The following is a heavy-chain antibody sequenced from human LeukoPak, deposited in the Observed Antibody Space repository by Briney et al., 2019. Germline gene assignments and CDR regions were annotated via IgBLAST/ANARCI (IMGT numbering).Heavy chain of an antibody. Sequence: ASVKVSCKASGYTFTSYGISWVRQAPGQRLEWMGWISAYNGNTNYAQKLQGRVTMTTDTSTSTAYMELRSLRSDDTAVYYCARGSPQTTVTTYYYYYYMDVWGKGTTVTVSS. J-gene: IGHJ6*03. V-gene: IGHV1-18*01. CDR1: GYTFTSYG. CDR2: ISAYNGNT. CDR3: ARGSPQTTVTTYYYYYYMDV. D-gene: IGHD4-17*01.